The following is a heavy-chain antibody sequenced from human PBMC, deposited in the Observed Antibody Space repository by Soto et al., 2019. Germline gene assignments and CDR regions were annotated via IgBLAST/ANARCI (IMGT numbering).Heavy chain of an antibody. J-gene: IGHJ4*02. D-gene: IGHD6-19*01. CDR3: ARRVAVAGLAS. Sequence: ASVKVSCKASGYTFTSYGISWVRQAPGQGLEWMGWISAYNGNTNYSQEFQGRVTMPGDTPISKPKMGLRRLKSEATAVYYWARRVAVAGLASGGQGPRVPVSS. CDR1: GYTFTSYG. CDR2: ISAYNGNT. V-gene: IGHV1-18*04.